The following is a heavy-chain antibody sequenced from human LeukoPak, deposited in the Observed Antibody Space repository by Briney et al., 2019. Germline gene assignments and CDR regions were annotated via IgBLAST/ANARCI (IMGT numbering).Heavy chain of an antibody. CDR1: GFTFSSYA. J-gene: IGHJ4*02. D-gene: IGHD4-11*01. CDR2: ISGSGGST. CDR3: ARDHNYAFDN. Sequence: PGGSLRLSCAASGFTFSSYAMSWVRQAPGKGLEWVSAISGSGGSTYYADSVKGRFTISGDNAKSSLYLQMNSLRVEDTAVYYCARDHNYAFDNWGQGTLVTVSS. V-gene: IGHV3-23*01.